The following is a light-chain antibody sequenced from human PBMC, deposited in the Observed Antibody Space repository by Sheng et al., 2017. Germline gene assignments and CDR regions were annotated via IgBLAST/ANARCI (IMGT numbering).Light chain of an antibody. CDR1: QTINTY. V-gene: IGKV1-39*01. CDR3: LQDYNYPLT. Sequence: DIQMTQSPSSLSASVGDRVTITCRASQTINTYVNWYQQKPGKAPNLLVYASSILQSGVPSRFSGSGSGSDFTLTINSLQSEDFATYYCLQDYNYPLTFGQGTKVEIK. CDR2: ASS. J-gene: IGKJ1*01.